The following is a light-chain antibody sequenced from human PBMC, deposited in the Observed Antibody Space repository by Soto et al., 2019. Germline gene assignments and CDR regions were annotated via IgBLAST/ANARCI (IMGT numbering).Light chain of an antibody. J-gene: IGKJ2*01. CDR3: QQYNNWPYT. CDR2: GAY. CDR1: QSVSSN. V-gene: IGKV3-15*01. Sequence: EIVMTQSPATLSVSPGERATLSCRASQSVSSNLAWYQQKPGQAPRLLIYGAYTRATSIPAMFSGSGSGTEFSITISSLQSEDFAVYYCQQYNNWPYTFGQGTKLEIK.